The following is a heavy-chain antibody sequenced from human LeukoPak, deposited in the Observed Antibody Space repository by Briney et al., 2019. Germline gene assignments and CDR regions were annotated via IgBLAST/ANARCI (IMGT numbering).Heavy chain of an antibody. CDR2: ISGSGGSS. CDR1: GFTFSSYP. Sequence: GGSLRLSCAASGFTFSSYPMCWVRQAPGKGLEWVSAISGSGGSSYYADSVKGRFTISRDNSKNTLYLQMNSLRAEDTAVYYCARDLSTTDAFDIWGQGTMVTVSS. D-gene: IGHD1-1*01. CDR3: ARDLSTTDAFDI. V-gene: IGHV3-23*01. J-gene: IGHJ3*02.